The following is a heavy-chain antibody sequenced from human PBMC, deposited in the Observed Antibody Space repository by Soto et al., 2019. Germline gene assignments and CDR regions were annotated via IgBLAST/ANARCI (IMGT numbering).Heavy chain of an antibody. J-gene: IGHJ6*03. D-gene: IGHD3-3*01. Sequence: ASVKVSCKASGYTFTGYYMHWVRQAPGQGLEWMGWINANNGNTNYAQKFQGRVTMTTDTSTSTAYMELRSLISDDTAVYYCARVEKNYYYYYYMDVWGKGTTVTVSS. CDR1: GYTFTGYY. V-gene: IGHV1-18*04. CDR3: ARVEKNYYYYYYMDV. CDR2: INANNGNT.